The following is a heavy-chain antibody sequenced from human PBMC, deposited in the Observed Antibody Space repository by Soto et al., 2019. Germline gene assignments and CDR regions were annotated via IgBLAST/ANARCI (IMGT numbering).Heavy chain of an antibody. CDR2: ISSSSSYI. D-gene: IGHD1-1*01. CDR3: ARGKAGTAVWVEATRHYGMDV. Sequence: SLRLSCAASGFTFSSYSMNWVRQAPGKGLEWVSSISSSSSYIYYADAVKGRFTISRDNAKNSLYLQMNSRRAEDTAVYYCARGKAGTAVWVEATRHYGMDVWGQGTTVTVSS. CDR1: GFTFSSYS. V-gene: IGHV3-21*01. J-gene: IGHJ6*02.